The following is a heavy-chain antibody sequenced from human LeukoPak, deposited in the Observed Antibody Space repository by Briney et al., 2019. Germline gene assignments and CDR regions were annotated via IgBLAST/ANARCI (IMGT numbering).Heavy chain of an antibody. J-gene: IGHJ5*02. CDR3: ARGGAAAGTRNWFDP. Sequence: SETLSLTCTVSGGSISSYYWSWIRQPPGKGLEWIGYIYYSGSTNYNPSLKSRVTISVDTSKNQFSLKLSSVTAADTAVYYCARGGAAAGTRNWFDPWGQGTLVTVSS. CDR1: GGSISSYY. V-gene: IGHV4-59*01. D-gene: IGHD6-13*01. CDR2: IYYSGST.